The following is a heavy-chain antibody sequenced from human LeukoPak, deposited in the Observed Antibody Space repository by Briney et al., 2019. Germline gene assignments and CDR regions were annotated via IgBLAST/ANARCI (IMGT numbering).Heavy chain of an antibody. CDR1: RFTFSSYG. J-gene: IGHJ3*02. CDR3: ARDGDVDYYDSSGYALDM. CDR2: ISFDGGNT. Sequence: GGSLRLSCAASRFTFSSYGMHWVRQAPGKGLEWVAFISFDGGNTLYPDSVKGRFTISRDNYRNTLDLQMNSLRPEDTAVYYCARDGDVDYYDSSGYALDMWGQGTKVTVS. V-gene: IGHV3-30-3*01. D-gene: IGHD3-22*01.